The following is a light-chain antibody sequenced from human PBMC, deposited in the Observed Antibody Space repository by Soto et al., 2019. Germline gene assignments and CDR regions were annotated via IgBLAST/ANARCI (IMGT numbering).Light chain of an antibody. Sequence: HSVLTQPASVSGSPGQSITISCTGSSSDVGGYNHVSWYQQHPGKAPKLMIYEVSNRPSGVSNRFSGSKSGNTASLTISGLQAEDEADYYCSSYTTSTTRIIFGGGTKLTVL. J-gene: IGLJ2*01. CDR3: SSYTTSTTRII. V-gene: IGLV2-14*01. CDR1: SSDVGGYNH. CDR2: EVS.